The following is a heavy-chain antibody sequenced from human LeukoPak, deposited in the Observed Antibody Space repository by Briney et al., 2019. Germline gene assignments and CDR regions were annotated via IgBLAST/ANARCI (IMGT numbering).Heavy chain of an antibody. CDR1: GFTFSSYT. Sequence: GSLRLSCVASGFTFSSYTMNWVRQAPGKGLEWIGRIYTSGSTKYNPSLKSRVTMSVDTSKNQFSLKLSSVTVADTAVYYCARHSGGTYYVNFDPWGQGTLVTVSS. J-gene: IGHJ5*02. CDR3: ARHSGGTYYVNFDP. V-gene: IGHV4-4*07. CDR2: IYTSGST. D-gene: IGHD1-26*01.